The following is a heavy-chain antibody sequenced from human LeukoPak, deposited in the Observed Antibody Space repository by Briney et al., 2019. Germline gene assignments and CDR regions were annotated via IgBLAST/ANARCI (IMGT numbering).Heavy chain of an antibody. J-gene: IGHJ4*02. CDR2: ISGSGGST. Sequence: GGSLRLSCAASGFTFSSYAMSWVRQAPGKGLEWVSAISGSGGSTYYADSVKGRFTISGDNSKNTLYLQMNSLRAEDTAVYYCAKDRSYYDFWSGYCHWGQGTLVTVSS. V-gene: IGHV3-23*01. D-gene: IGHD3-3*01. CDR3: AKDRSYYDFWSGYCH. CDR1: GFTFSSYA.